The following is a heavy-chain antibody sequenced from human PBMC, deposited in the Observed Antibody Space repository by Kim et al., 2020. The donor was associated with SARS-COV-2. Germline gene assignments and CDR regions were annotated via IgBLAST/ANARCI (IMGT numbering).Heavy chain of an antibody. Sequence: SVKVSCKASGGTFSSYAISWVRQAPGQGLEWMGRIIPILGIANYAQKFQGRVTITADKSTSTAYMELSRLRSEDTAVYYCAQHIVVVTAITPFDYWGQGTLVTVSS. V-gene: IGHV1-69*04. J-gene: IGHJ4*02. D-gene: IGHD2-21*02. CDR3: AQHIVVVTAITPFDY. CDR1: GGTFSSYA. CDR2: IIPILGIA.